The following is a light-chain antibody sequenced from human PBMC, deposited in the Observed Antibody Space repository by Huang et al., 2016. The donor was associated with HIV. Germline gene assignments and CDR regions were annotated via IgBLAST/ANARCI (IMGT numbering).Light chain of an antibody. Sequence: IQLTQSPSSLSASVGDRFTITCRASQDIISYLAWYQQKPGKAPKLLIYAASSVESGVPSRFSGSGSGTEFTLTINNLQPEYFATYYCLQLNTYPGTFGPGTNVDV. CDR2: AAS. CDR3: LQLNTYPGT. CDR1: QDIISY. J-gene: IGKJ3*01. V-gene: IGKV1-9*01.